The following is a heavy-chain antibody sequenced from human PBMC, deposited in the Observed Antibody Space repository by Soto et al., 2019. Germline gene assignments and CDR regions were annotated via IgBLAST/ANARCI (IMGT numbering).Heavy chain of an antibody. Sequence: PSETLSLTCTVSGGSINSGDYYWTWVRQPPGKGLEGIGYIYYDGNSQHNPSLKSRVTMSIDTSKNQFSLNLSSVTAADTAVYYCARDRRWLPRGPNNWLDLWGQGTQVTVSS. CDR3: ARDRRWLPRGPNNWLDL. CDR2: IYYDGNS. CDR1: GGSINSGDYY. V-gene: IGHV4-30-4*01. J-gene: IGHJ5*02. D-gene: IGHD5-12*01.